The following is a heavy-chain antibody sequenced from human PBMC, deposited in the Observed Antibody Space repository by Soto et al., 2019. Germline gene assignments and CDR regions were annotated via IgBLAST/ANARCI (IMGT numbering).Heavy chain of an antibody. CDR1: GYSFAGYW. CDR2: IDPSDSQT. J-gene: IGHJ6*02. D-gene: IGHD2-2*01. Sequence: GESLKISCKGSGYSFAGYWITWVRQKPGKGLEWMGRIDPSDSQTYYSPSFRGHVTISVTKSITTVFLQWSSLRASDTAMYYCARIVVVPASRLYGMDVWGQGTTVTVSS. CDR3: ARIVVVPASRLYGMDV. V-gene: IGHV5-10-1*01.